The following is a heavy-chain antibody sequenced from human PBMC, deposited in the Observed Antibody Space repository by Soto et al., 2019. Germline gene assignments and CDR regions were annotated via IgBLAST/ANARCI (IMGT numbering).Heavy chain of an antibody. CDR3: ARGLAAAGPENWFAP. D-gene: IGHD6-13*01. CDR2: ISAYNGNT. CDR1: GYTFTSYG. V-gene: IGHV1-18*01. J-gene: IGHJ5*02. Sequence: EASVKVSCKASGYTFTSYGISLVRQAPGQGLEWMGWISAYNGNTNYAQKLQGRVTMTTDTSTSTAYMELRSLRSDDTAVYYCARGLAAAGPENWFAPWGQGTLVTVSS.